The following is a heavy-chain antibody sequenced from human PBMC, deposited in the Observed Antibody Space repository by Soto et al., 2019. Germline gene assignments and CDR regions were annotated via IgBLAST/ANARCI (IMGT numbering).Heavy chain of an antibody. V-gene: IGHV1-2*04. D-gene: IGHD2-2*01. CDR1: GYTFTGYY. CDR2: INPNSGGT. J-gene: IGHJ6*02. Sequence: GASVKVSCKASGYTFTGYYMHWVRQAPGQGLEWMGWINPNSGGTNYAQKFQGWVTMTRGTSISTAYMELGRLRSDDTAVYYCARGAYIVVVPAATLGYYYYGMDVWGQGTTVTVSS. CDR3: ARGAYIVVVPAATLGYYYYGMDV.